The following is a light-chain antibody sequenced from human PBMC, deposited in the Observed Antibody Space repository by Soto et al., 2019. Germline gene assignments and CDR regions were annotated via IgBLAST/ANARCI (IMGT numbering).Light chain of an antibody. Sequence: AIQLTQSPSSLSASVGDRVTITCRASQGISSALAWYQQKPGKTPKLLIYDASTLESGVPSRFSGSGSGTDFTLIISSLQPEDFATYYCQQFNGYPLLTFGGGTKVEIK. CDR2: DAS. V-gene: IGKV1-13*02. J-gene: IGKJ4*01. CDR1: QGISSA. CDR3: QQFNGYPLLT.